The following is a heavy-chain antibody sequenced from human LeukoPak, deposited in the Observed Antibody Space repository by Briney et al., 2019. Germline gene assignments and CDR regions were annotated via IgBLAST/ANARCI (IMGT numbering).Heavy chain of an antibody. CDR1: GFSFSSYG. J-gene: IGHJ4*02. D-gene: IGHD6-13*01. Sequence: PGGSLRLSCAASGFSFSSYGMAWVRHAPGKGLEWVAVISYDGSNKYYADSVKGRFTISRDNSKNTLYLQMNSLRAEDTAVYYCAKASDPGYIDYWGQGTLVTVSS. CDR3: AKASDPGYIDY. CDR2: ISYDGSNK. V-gene: IGHV3-30*18.